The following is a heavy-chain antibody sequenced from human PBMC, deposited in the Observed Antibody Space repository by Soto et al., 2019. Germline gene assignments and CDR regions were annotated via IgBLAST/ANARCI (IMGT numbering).Heavy chain of an antibody. CDR2: IHHSGST. J-gene: IGHJ4*02. CDR3: ARDQGSHPGD. Sequence: QVQLQESGPGLVRPSGTVSLTCAVSGVSISSDNWWSWVRQPPGKALEWIGEIHHSGSTNYNPSLKMRVTMSVVPSKDLFSLTLNSVTAADTAFYYCARDQGSHPGDWGQGTLVSVSS. D-gene: IGHD6-13*01. V-gene: IGHV4-4*02. CDR1: GVSISSDNW.